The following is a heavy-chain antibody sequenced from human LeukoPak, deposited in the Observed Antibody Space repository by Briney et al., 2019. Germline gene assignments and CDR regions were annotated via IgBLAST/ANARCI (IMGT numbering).Heavy chain of an antibody. V-gene: IGHV1-24*01. CDR1: GYTLTELS. CDR2: FDPEDGET. CDR3: ARGLQNGDDSSGYYGF. J-gene: IGHJ4*02. Sequence: ASVKVSCKVSGYTLTELSMHWVRQAPGKGLEWMGGFDPEDGETIYAQKFQGRVTMTEDTSTDTAYMELSSLRSEDTAVYYCARGLQNGDDSSGYYGFWGQGTLVTVSS. D-gene: IGHD3-22*01.